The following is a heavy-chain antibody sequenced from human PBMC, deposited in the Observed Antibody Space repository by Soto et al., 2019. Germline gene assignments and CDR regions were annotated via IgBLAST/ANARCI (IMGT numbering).Heavy chain of an antibody. CDR2: IDPSDSYT. D-gene: IGHD3-22*01. CDR1: GYSFTSYW. V-gene: IGHV5-10-1*01. Sequence: GESLKISCKGSGYSFTSYWISWVRQMPGKGLEWMGRIDPSDSYTNYSPSFQGHVTISADKSISTAYLQWSSLKASDTAMYYCASTHSSGGYYYYGMDVWGQGTTVTAP. J-gene: IGHJ6*02. CDR3: ASTHSSGGYYYYGMDV.